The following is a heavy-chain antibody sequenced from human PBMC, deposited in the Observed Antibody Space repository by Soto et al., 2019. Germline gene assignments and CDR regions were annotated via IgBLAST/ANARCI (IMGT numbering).Heavy chain of an antibody. D-gene: IGHD5-18*01. CDR1: GFTFSSYG. Sequence: GGSLRLSCAASGFTFSSYGMHWVRQAPGKGLEWVAVIWYDGSNKHYADSVKGRFTISRDNSKNTLYLQMNCLRAEDTAVYYFAREGIQLWFVTYNYYYGMDVWGQGTTVTVSS. CDR2: IWYDGSNK. J-gene: IGHJ6*02. V-gene: IGHV3-33*01. CDR3: AREGIQLWFVTYNYYYGMDV.